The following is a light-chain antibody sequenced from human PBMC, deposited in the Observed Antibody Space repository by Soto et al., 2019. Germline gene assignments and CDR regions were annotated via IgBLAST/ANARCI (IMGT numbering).Light chain of an antibody. J-gene: IGKJ1*01. CDR2: GAS. V-gene: IGKV3-20*01. Sequence: IVLAQSPGALSLSPGERVTLSCRASQSVSTFLAWYQQKPGQAPRLLFYGASNRATGIPDRFSGSGSGTDFTLTISRLEPEDLAVYYCQQYGSTPRTFGQGTKVDIK. CDR3: QQYGSTPRT. CDR1: QSVSTF.